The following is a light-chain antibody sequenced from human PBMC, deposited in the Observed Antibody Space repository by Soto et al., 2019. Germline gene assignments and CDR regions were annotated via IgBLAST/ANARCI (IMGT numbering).Light chain of an antibody. Sequence: HSVLTQPPSASGSPGQSVTISCTGTSSDVGGYKYVSWYQQHPGKAPKLMIYEVSKRPSGVPDRFSGSKSGNTASLTVSGLQAEDEADYYCSSYAGSNNWVFGGGTKVTVL. CDR2: EVS. CDR3: SSYAGSNNWV. CDR1: SSDVGGYKY. J-gene: IGLJ3*02. V-gene: IGLV2-8*01.